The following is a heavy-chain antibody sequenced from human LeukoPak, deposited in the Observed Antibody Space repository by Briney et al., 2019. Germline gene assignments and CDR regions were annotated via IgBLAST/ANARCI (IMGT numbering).Heavy chain of an antibody. CDR1: GFTFSSYW. CDR2: ISGSGGST. CDR3: AKFVVSSSWYSH. J-gene: IGHJ4*02. D-gene: IGHD6-13*01. V-gene: IGHV3-23*01. Sequence: GGSLRLSCAASGFTFSSYWMSWVRQAPGKGLEWVSAISGSGGSTYYADSVKGRFTISRDNSKNTLYLQMNSLRAEDTAVYYCAKFVVSSSWYSHWGQGTLVTVSS.